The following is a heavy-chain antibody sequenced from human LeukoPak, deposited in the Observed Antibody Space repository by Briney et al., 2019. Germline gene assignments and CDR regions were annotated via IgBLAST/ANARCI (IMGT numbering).Heavy chain of an antibody. D-gene: IGHD3-10*01. CDR1: GFTFSSYG. J-gene: IGHJ4*02. Sequence: GKSLRLSCAPSGFTFSSYGMHWVRQAPGKGLEWVAVISYDGSIKYYADSLKGRFTISRDNSKNTLYLQMNSLRAEDTAVYYCARTLALYGSGSFFDFWGQGTLVTVSS. CDR2: ISYDGSIK. CDR3: ARTLALYGSGSFFDF. V-gene: IGHV3-30*03.